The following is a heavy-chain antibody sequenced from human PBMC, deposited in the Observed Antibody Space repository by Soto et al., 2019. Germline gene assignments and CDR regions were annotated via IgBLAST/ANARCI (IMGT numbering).Heavy chain of an antibody. J-gene: IGHJ4*02. Sequence: GESRKISCKGSGYSFTSYWISWVRQMPGTGLEWMGRIDPSDSYTNYIPSFQGHVTISADKSISTAYLQWSSLKASDTAMNYCARHSSGWYDDYWGQGTLVTSPQ. V-gene: IGHV5-10-1*01. CDR3: ARHSSGWYDDY. D-gene: IGHD6-19*01. CDR1: GYSFTSYW. CDR2: IDPSDSYT.